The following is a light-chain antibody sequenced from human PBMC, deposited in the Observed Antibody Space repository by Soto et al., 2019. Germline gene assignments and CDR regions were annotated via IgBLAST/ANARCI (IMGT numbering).Light chain of an antibody. CDR2: GAS. V-gene: IGKV3-15*01. J-gene: IGKJ4*01. CDR1: ESVSSN. Sequence: EVVMTQSPATLSVSPGERATLSCRASESVSSNLAWYQQRPGQAPRLVIYGASTRATGIPARFSGGGSGTEFTLTISSLQSEDFAVYYCQQYYNWPLTFGGGTKVDIK. CDR3: QQYYNWPLT.